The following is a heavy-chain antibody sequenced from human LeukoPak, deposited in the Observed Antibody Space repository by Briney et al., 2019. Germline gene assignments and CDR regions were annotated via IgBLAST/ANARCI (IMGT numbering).Heavy chain of an antibody. CDR2: INPADSDT. Sequence: GESLKISCKGSGYIFTHYWTGWVRQLPGKGLEWMGIINPADSDTRYSPSFQGQVLISADKSISTAYLHRGSPKASDTAMYFCARRRSSTSDAVDIWGQGTMVTVS. CDR1: GYIFTHYW. V-gene: IGHV5-51*01. CDR3: ARRRSSTSDAVDI. J-gene: IGHJ3*02.